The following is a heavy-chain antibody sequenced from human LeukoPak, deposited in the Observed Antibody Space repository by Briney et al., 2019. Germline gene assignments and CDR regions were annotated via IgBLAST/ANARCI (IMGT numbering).Heavy chain of an antibody. CDR1: GFTFSSYA. Sequence: PGGSLRLSCAASGFTFSSYAMSWVRQAPGKGLEWVSAISGTGGSTYYADSVKGRFTISRDNSNNTLFLQMNSLTAEDTAIYYCTRDDPYGASEYWGQGTLVTVSS. V-gene: IGHV3-23*01. J-gene: IGHJ4*02. D-gene: IGHD4/OR15-4a*01. CDR2: ISGTGGST. CDR3: TRDDPYGASEY.